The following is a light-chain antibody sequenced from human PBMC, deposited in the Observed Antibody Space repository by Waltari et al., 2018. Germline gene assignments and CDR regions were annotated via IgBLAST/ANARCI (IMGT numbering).Light chain of an antibody. Sequence: QSALTQPASVSGSPGQSITISCTGTSSDVGAYDNVYWYQKPPGKAPKLMIYDVTKRPSGVSNRFSGSKSGNTASLTISGLQAEDEADYYCSSYRGSFTLVFGGGTKVTVL. J-gene: IGLJ3*02. V-gene: IGLV2-14*03. CDR3: SSYRGSFTLV. CDR1: SSDVGAYDN. CDR2: DVT.